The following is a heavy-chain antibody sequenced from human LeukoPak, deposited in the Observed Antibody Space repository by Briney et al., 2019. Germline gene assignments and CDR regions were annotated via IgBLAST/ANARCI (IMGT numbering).Heavy chain of an antibody. CDR3: AKGACTNDSCYTSH. CDR2: ISGSGGST. CDR1: GFTFSSYA. J-gene: IGHJ4*02. V-gene: IGHV3-23*01. D-gene: IGHD2-8*01. Sequence: GGSLRLSCAASGFTFSSYAMSWVRQAPGKGLEWVSAISGSGGSTFYADSVKGRFTISRDNSKNTLSLQVNSLRAEDTAVYYFAKGACTNDSCYTSHWGQGTLLTVSS.